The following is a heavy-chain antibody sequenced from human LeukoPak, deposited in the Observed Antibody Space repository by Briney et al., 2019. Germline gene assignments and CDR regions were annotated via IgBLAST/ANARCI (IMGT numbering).Heavy chain of an antibody. D-gene: IGHD6-13*01. CDR3: ARGGSSTWRIGYYFDF. CDR1: GGSISSHY. CDR2: IYYSGNT. V-gene: IGHV4-59*11. Sequence: SETLSLTCIVSGGSISSHYWTWIRQPPGKGLEYIGYIYYSGNTNYNPSLKSRVTISVDRSKNQFSLKLRSVTDADTAVYHCARGGSSTWRIGYYFDFWGQGTLVTVSS. J-gene: IGHJ4*02.